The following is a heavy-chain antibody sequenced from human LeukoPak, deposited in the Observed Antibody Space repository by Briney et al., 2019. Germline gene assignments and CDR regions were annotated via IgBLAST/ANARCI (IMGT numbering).Heavy chain of an antibody. D-gene: IGHD4-11*01. CDR2: IYYSGST. CDR1: GGSLISYY. CDR3: ARETVTLAY. J-gene: IGHJ4*02. V-gene: IGHV4-59*01. Sequence: SETLSLTCPFTGGSLISYYWTWIGQSPGKGLDGIGHIYYSGSTNYNHSLKSRVTISVDTSKNQFSLNLNSVTAADTAVYYCARETVTLAYWGQGTLVSVSS.